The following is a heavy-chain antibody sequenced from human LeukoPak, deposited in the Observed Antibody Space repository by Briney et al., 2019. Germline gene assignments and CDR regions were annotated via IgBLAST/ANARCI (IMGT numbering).Heavy chain of an antibody. CDR3: ARDLQDYGDYTNWFDP. CDR2: IYYSGST. D-gene: IGHD4-17*01. J-gene: IGHJ5*02. V-gene: IGHV4-39*07. Sequence: SETLSLTCTVSGGSISSSYSYWGWIRQPPGKGLEWIGNIYYSGSTYYSPSLTSRVTVSVDTSENQFSLKLSSVTAADTAVYYCARDLQDYGDYTNWFDPWGQGTLVTVSS. CDR1: GGSISSSYSY.